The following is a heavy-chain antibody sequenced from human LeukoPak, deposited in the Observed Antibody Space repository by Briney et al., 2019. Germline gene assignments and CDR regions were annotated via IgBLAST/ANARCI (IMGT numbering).Heavy chain of an antibody. CDR1: GGSISTGDYY. J-gene: IGHJ4*02. CDR2: IYYSGNT. V-gene: IGHV4-30-4*01. Sequence: SETLSLTCTVSGGSISTGDYYWSWIRQPPGKGLERIGYIYYSGNTYYNPSLNSRVTISVDTSKNQFSLRLNSVTAADTAVYYCARVLGDYVALDYWGQGTLVTVSS. D-gene: IGHD4-17*01. CDR3: ARVLGDYVALDY.